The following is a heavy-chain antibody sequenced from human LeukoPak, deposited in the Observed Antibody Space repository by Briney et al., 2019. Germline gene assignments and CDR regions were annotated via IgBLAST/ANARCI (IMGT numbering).Heavy chain of an antibody. CDR1: VYTFHDYA. V-gene: IGHV3-43*02. CDR3: AKAEGDLSSGYYPYYYYGIVV. J-gene: IGHJ6*02. CDR2: ISGDGGST. Sequence: GGCLRLSRADSVYTFHDYATQWVPDAPPRGVEWVSLISGDGGSTYYADSVKGGFTIFRDNSKNHLYLQMNSLRTEDTALYYCAKAEGDLSSGYYPYYYYGIVVWGQGTRVSVSS. D-gene: IGHD3-22*01.